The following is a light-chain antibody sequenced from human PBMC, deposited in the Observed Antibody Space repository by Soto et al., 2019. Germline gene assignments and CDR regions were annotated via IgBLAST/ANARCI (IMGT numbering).Light chain of an antibody. CDR3: LHYKDWPRWT. CDR2: GAS. V-gene: IGKV3-15*01. J-gene: IGKJ1*01. CDR1: QSVSNN. Sequence: EIVMTQSPATLSVSPVERVTLSCRASQSVSNNLAWYQQQPGQAPRLLIYGASTTATGIPARFSGSGSGTEFTLTISSLQSEDFAVYYCLHYKDWPRWTFGQGTKVDI.